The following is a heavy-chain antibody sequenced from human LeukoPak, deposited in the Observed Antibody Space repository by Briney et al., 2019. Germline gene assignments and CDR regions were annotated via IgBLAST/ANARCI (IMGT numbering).Heavy chain of an antibody. D-gene: IGHD6-19*01. CDR2: IVVGSGNT. Sequence: SVKVSCKASGFTFTSSAVQWERQARGQRLEWIGWIVVGSGNTNYAQKFQERVTITRDMSTSTAYMELSSLRSEDTAVHYCAAESSGWRNYYYYYGMDVWGQGTTVTVSS. J-gene: IGHJ6*02. V-gene: IGHV1-58*01. CDR1: GFTFTSSA. CDR3: AAESSGWRNYYYYYGMDV.